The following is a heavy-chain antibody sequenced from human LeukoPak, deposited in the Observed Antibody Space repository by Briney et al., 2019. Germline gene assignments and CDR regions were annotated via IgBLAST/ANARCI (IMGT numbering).Heavy chain of an antibody. CDR3: ARGGSSSSYYNNYGMDV. CDR2: MNPKRGNT. J-gene: IGHJ6*02. CDR1: GYSLTSFD. D-gene: IGHD6-13*01. V-gene: IGHV1-8*01. Sequence: ASVKVSCKASGYSLTSFDINWVRQGSGQGLEWMGWMNPKRGNTGYAPTFQGRVTITRDTSVDTAFMELSSLRPDDTAVYYCARGGSSSSYYNNYGMDVWGQGTTITVSS.